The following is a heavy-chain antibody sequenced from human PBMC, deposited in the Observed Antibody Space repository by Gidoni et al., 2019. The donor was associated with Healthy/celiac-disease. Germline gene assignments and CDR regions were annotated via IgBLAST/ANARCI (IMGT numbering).Heavy chain of an antibody. CDR2: MSSSSSYT. CDR3: GRAVRCKWAQLDY. J-gene: IGHJ4*02. V-gene: IGHV3-11*06. Sequence: QPQLLEPGGGLVKPEGPLRLSSAAPRFTSSDYYRSWLRQAPGKGLEWVSCMSSSSSYTIYAGAVKGGVTTYRYNSKKSLYLQVDGLGAEDRAGYGCGRAVRCKWAQLDYWGQGTLVTVSS. CDR1: RFTSSDYY. D-gene: IGHD1-26*01.